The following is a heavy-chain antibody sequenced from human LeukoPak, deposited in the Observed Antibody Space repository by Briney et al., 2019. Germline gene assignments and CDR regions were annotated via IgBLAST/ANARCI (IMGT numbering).Heavy chain of an antibody. V-gene: IGHV1-46*01. CDR3: ARVTTSTGYMMDNWFDP. J-gene: IGHJ5*02. D-gene: IGHD5-24*01. CDR1: GYTFTSYY. CDR2: INPSGGST. Sequence: GASVKVSCKASGYTFTSYYMHWVRQAPGQGLEWMGIINPSGGSTSYAQKFQGRVTMTRDMSTSTVYMELSSLRSEDTAVYYCARVTTSTGYMMDNWFDPWGQGTLVTVPS.